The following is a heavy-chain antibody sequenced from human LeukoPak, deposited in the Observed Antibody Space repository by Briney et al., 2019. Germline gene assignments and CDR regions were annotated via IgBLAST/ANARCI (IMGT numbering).Heavy chain of an antibody. Sequence: ASVKVSCKASGYTFTSYGISWVRQAPGQGLEWMGWISAYNGNTNYAQKLQGRVTMTTDTSTSTAYMELRSLRSDDTAVYYCARAYYDFWRGYDRLFDFDYWGQGTLVTVSS. CDR1: GYTFTSYG. CDR3: ARAYYDFWRGYDRLFDFDY. CDR2: ISAYNGNT. D-gene: IGHD3-3*01. V-gene: IGHV1-18*01. J-gene: IGHJ4*02.